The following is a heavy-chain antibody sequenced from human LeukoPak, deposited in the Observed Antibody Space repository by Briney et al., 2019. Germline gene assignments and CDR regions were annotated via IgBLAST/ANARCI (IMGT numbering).Heavy chain of an antibody. CDR1: GFTFNSYA. Sequence: GASLRLSCAASGFTFNSYAMSWVRQAPGKGLEWVSAISGSGGSTYYADSVKGRFTISRDNSKNTLYLQMNSLRAEDTAVYYCAKGIAAAGTGGVWFDPWGQGTLVTVSS. V-gene: IGHV3-23*01. D-gene: IGHD6-13*01. CDR2: ISGSGGST. J-gene: IGHJ5*02. CDR3: AKGIAAAGTGGVWFDP.